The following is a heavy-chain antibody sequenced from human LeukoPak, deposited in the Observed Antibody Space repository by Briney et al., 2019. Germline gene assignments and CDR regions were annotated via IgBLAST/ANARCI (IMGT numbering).Heavy chain of an antibody. CDR1: GYTFTTYG. CDR3: AIEYTGSSYLDH. D-gene: IGHD1-26*01. J-gene: IGHJ4*02. CDR2: INLNGGNP. Sequence: ASVKVSCKASGYTFTTYGISWVRQAPGQGLEWMGLINLNGGNPIYAQNFQGRVTMTWDTSTSTGYMDLSSLRSEGTAVYFCAIEYTGSSYLDHWGQGTLVTVSS. V-gene: IGHV1-46*01.